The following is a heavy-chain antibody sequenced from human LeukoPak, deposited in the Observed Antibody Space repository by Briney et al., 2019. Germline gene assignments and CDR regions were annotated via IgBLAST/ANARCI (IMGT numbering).Heavy chain of an antibody. CDR3: AREVSSSWYRDYYYYMDV. Sequence: PSETLSLTCTVSGGSISSSSYYWGWIRQPPGKGLEWIGSIYYSGSTYYNPSLKSRVTISVDTSKNQFSLKLSSVTAADTAVYYCAREVSSSWYRDYYYYMDVWGKGTTVTISS. D-gene: IGHD6-13*01. V-gene: IGHV4-39*07. CDR2: IYYSGST. J-gene: IGHJ6*03. CDR1: GGSISSSSYY.